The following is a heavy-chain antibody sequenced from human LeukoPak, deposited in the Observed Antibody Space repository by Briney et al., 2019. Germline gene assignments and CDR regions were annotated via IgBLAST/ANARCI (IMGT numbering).Heavy chain of an antibody. V-gene: IGHV3-66*01. CDR3: ARGVIAVATAVN. CDR2: IYSGGST. J-gene: IGHJ4*02. Sequence: GGSLRLSCAASGFTVSSNYMSWVRQAPGKGLEWVSVIYSGGSTYYVDSVKGRFTISRDNSKNTLYLQMNSLRAEDTAVYYCARGVIAVATAVNWGQGTLVTVSS. D-gene: IGHD6-19*01. CDR1: GFTVSSNY.